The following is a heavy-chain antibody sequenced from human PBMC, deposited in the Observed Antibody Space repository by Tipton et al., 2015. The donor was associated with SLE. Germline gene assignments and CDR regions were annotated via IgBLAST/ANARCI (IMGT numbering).Heavy chain of an antibody. D-gene: IGHD6-25*01. Sequence: TLSLTCTVSGGSISSGGYYWSWIRQHPGKGLEWIGYIYYSGSTYYNPSLKSRVTISVDTSKNQFSLKLSSVTAADTAVYYCARAPAGLYYFDYWGQGTLVTVPS. CDR3: ARAPAGLYYFDY. V-gene: IGHV4-31*03. J-gene: IGHJ4*02. CDR1: GGSISSGGYY. CDR2: IYYSGST.